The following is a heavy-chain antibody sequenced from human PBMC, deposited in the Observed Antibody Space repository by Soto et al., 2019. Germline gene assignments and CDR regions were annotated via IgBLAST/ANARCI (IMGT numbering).Heavy chain of an antibody. CDR1: GFTFSSSP. J-gene: IGHJ3*02. CDR3: ARSETGYGELPI. Sequence: QVHLVESGGGVVQPGRSLRLSCAASGFTFSSSPMYWVRQAPGKGLEWVAVISYEGSNKYYAESVQGRFSISRDNSENTLSLQMDSLRPEDTSIYYCARSETGYGELPIWGQGTVVTVSS. V-gene: IGHV3-30*04. D-gene: IGHD3-10*01. CDR2: ISYEGSNK.